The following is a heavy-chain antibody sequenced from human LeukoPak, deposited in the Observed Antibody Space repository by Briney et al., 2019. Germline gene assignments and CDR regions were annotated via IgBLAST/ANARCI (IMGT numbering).Heavy chain of an antibody. CDR1: GDSISSSSYY. V-gene: IGHV4-39*01. CDR2: IYYSGST. D-gene: IGHD6-13*01. Sequence: SETLSLTCTVSGDSISSSSYYWGWIRQTPGKGLEWIGSIYYSGSTYYNPSLKSRVTISVDTSKNQFSLKLSSVTAADTAVYYCARLGRSSWFDYWGQGTLVTVSS. CDR3: ARLGRSSWFDY. J-gene: IGHJ4*02.